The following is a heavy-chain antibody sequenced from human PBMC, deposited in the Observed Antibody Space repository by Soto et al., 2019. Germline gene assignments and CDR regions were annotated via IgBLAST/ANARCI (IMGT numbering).Heavy chain of an antibody. J-gene: IGHJ4*02. V-gene: IGHV1-69*01. Sequence: QVQLVQSGAEVKKPGSSVKVSCKASGGTFSSYAISWVRQAPGQGLEWMGGILPILGTADYAQKFQGRVTITADESTSTGYRELSSLRSEDTAVYYCARGDGYEYWAFDYWGQGTLVTVSS. CDR3: ARGDGYEYWAFDY. D-gene: IGHD5-12*01. CDR1: GGTFSSYA. CDR2: ILPILGTA.